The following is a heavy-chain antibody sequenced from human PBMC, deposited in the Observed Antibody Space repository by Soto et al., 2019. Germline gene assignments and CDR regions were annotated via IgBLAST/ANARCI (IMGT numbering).Heavy chain of an antibody. D-gene: IGHD6-19*01. V-gene: IGHV3-30*18. J-gene: IGHJ4*02. Sequence: GGSLRLSCAASGFTFSSYGMHWVRQAPGKGLEWVAVISYDGSNKYYADSVKGRFTISRDNSKNTLYLQMNSLRAEDTAVYYCAKEYYSSGWYGPAGSPYYFDYWGQGTLVTVSS. CDR2: ISYDGSNK. CDR3: AKEYYSSGWYGPAGSPYYFDY. CDR1: GFTFSSYG.